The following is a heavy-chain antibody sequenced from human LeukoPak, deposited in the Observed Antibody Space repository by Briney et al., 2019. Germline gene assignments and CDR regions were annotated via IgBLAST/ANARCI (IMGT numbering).Heavy chain of an antibody. CDR2: ISYDGSNK. J-gene: IGHJ5*01. CDR1: GFTFSSYG. Sequence: GGSLRLSCAASGFTFSSYGMHWVRQAPGKGLEWVAVISYDGSNKYYADSVKGRFTISRDNSKNTLYLQMRSLRAEDTAVYYCVRDWNHFDFDSWGQGTLVTVSS. V-gene: IGHV3-30*03. CDR3: VRDWNHFDFDS. D-gene: IGHD1-14*01.